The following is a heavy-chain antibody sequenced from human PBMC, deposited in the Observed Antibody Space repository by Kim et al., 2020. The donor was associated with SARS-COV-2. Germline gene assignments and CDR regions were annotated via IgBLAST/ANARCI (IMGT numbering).Heavy chain of an antibody. CDR1: GGSISSSSYY. CDR3: ARDPLIVPAAIWGGGYYGMVV. CDR2: IYYSGST. Sequence: SETLSLICTVSGGSISSSSYYWGWIRQPPGKGLEWIGSIYYSGSTYYNPSLKSRVTISVDTSKNQFSLKLSSVTAADTAVYYCARDPLIVPAAIWGGGYYGMVVWGQGTTVTVSS. J-gene: IGHJ6*02. D-gene: IGHD2-2*01. V-gene: IGHV4-39*07.